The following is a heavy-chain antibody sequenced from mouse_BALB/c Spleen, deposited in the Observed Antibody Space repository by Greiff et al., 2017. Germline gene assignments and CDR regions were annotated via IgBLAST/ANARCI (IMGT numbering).Heavy chain of an antibody. J-gene: IGHJ2*01. CDR3: TRGGGGDDFDS. Sequence: QVQLKQSGAELVKPGASVKLSCKASGYTFTSYYMYWVKQRPGQGLEWIGEINPSNGGTNFNEKFKSKATLTVDKSSSTAYMQLSSLTSEDSAVYYCTRGGGGDDFDSWGQGTTLTDSS. V-gene: IGHV1S81*02. CDR2: INPSNGGT. D-gene: IGHD2-13*01. CDR1: GYTFTSYY.